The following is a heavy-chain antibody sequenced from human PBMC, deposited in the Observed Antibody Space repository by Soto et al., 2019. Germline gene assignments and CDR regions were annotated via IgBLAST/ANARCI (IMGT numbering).Heavy chain of an antibody. CDR2: IYYSGST. D-gene: IGHD3-22*01. Sequence: SETLSLTCTVSGGSISSGDYYWSWIRQHPGKGLEWIGYIYYSGSTYYNPSLKSRVTISVDTSKNQFSLKLSSVTAADTAVYYCARSSGYYYGDFDYWGQGTLVTVSS. CDR1: GGSISSGDYY. J-gene: IGHJ4*02. V-gene: IGHV4-31*03. CDR3: ARSSGYYYGDFDY.